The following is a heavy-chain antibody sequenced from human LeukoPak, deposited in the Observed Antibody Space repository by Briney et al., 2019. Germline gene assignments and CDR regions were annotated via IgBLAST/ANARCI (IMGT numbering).Heavy chain of an antibody. CDR3: ARHGDSSDWSHWYFDL. D-gene: IGHD6-19*01. Sequence: SEILSLTCSVSGGSISRSGDYWGWIRQPPGKGLEWIGSIYYSENTYFNPSLKSRVTISVDTSKNQFSLKLSSVTAADTAVYYCARHGDSSDWSHWYFDLWGRGTLVTVSP. CDR2: IYYSENT. V-gene: IGHV4-39*01. J-gene: IGHJ2*01. CDR1: GGSISRSGDY.